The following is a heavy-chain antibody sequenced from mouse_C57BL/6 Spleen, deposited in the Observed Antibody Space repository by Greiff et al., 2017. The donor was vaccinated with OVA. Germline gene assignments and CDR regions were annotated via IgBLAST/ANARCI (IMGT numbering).Heavy chain of an antibody. CDR3: TSSYDDYDVFAY. Sequence: VQLQQSGAELVRPGASVKLSCTASGFNIKDYYMHWVKQRPEQGLEWIGRIDPEDGDTEYAPKFQGKATMTADTSSNTAYLQLSSLTSEDTAVYYCTSSYDDYDVFAYWGQGTLVTVSA. CDR1: GFNIKDYY. CDR2: IDPEDGDT. V-gene: IGHV14-1*01. J-gene: IGHJ3*01. D-gene: IGHD2-4*01.